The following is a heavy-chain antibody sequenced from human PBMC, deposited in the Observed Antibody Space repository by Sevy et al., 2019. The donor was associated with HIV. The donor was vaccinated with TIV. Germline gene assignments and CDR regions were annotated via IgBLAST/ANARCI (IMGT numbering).Heavy chain of an antibody. CDR1: AYTFTTHW. CDR3: ARLDSYSIGWSPRYYFDY. D-gene: IGHD6-19*01. J-gene: IGHJ4*02. Sequence: GESLKISCKGSAYTFTTHWIGWVRQMPGKCLEWMGIMSPGDSDPRYSPSFQGQVTMSVDKSVSTAYLQWHSLETSDTAIYYCARLDSYSIGWSPRYYFDYWGQGTLVTVSS. V-gene: IGHV5-51*01. CDR2: MSPGDSDP.